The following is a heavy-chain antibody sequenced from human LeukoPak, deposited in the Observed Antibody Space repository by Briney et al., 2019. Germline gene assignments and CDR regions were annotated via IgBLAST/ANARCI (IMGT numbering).Heavy chain of an antibody. V-gene: IGHV4-59*01. CDR1: GGSINNYY. D-gene: IGHD3-16*01. CDR2: IYYIGST. Sequence: SETLSLTCTVSGGSINNYYWSWIRQPPGKGLEWIGYIYYIGSTNYNPSLKSRVTISVDTSKSQFSLKVTSVTPADTAVYYCARGWGPTDLDFWGQGTLVTVSS. J-gene: IGHJ4*02. CDR3: ARGWGPTDLDF.